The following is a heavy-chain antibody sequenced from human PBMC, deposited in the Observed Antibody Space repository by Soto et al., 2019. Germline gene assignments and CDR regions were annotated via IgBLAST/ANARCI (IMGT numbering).Heavy chain of an antibody. D-gene: IGHD3-3*01. CDR2: VSGGGSVT. CDR3: VRGRDGWSGMDV. J-gene: IGHJ6*02. V-gene: IGHV3-74*01. CDR1: GFTFSRHG. Sequence: EVQLVESGGGSVQPGGSLRLSCAASGFTFSRHGMYWIRQTPMQELVWVARVSGGGSVTYYEDSVKGRFTIYRDNAKNTVYLQMNSLRAEDTGGYYCVRGRDGWSGMDVWGQGTTVTVSS.